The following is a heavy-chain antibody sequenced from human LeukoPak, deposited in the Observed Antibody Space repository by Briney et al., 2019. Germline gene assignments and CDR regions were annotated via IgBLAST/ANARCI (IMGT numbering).Heavy chain of an antibody. D-gene: IGHD6-13*01. Sequence: ASVKVSCKVSGYTLTELSMHWVRQAPGKGLEWMGGFDPEDGETIYAQKFQGRVTMTEDTSTDTAYMELSSLRAEDTALYYCAKARQKPSGYSSSWYLLSGGVFDYWGQGTLVTVSS. CDR3: AKARQKPSGYSSSWYLLSGGVFDY. V-gene: IGHV1-24*01. CDR2: FDPEDGET. CDR1: GYTLTELS. J-gene: IGHJ4*02.